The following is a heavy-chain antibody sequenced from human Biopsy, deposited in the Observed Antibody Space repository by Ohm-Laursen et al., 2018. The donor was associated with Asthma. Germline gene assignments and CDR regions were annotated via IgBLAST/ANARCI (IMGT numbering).Heavy chain of an antibody. CDR2: ISWNSGNI. CDR3: AKSADYYDSTDYLDF. CDR1: GFSFDDCA. V-gene: IGHV3-9*01. D-gene: IGHD3-22*01. Sequence: RSPRLSCAASGFSFDDCAMHWVRQAPGKGLEWVSSISWNSGNIDYADSVKGRFTISRDNAKNSLYLQMQSLRPEDTAFYYCAKSADYYDSTDYLDFWGRGTLVTVSS. J-gene: IGHJ4*01.